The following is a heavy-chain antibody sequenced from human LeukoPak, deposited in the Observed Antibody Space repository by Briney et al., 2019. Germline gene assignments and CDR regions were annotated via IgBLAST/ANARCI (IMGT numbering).Heavy chain of an antibody. J-gene: IGHJ4*02. CDR2: IYYSGST. CDR1: GGSISSYY. D-gene: IGHD3-3*01. Sequence: SETLSVTCTVSGGSISSYYWSWIRQPPGKGLEWIGYIYYSGSTNYNPSLKSRVTISVDTSKNQFSLKLSSVTAADTAVYYCARSNYDFWSGPYFDYWGQGTLVTVSS. V-gene: IGHV4-59*08. CDR3: ARSNYDFWSGPYFDY.